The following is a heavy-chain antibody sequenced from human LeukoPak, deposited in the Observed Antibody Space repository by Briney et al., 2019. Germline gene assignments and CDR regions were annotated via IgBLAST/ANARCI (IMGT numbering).Heavy chain of an antibody. CDR2: IYYSGST. D-gene: IGHD1-26*01. V-gene: IGHV4-59*01. J-gene: IGHJ2*01. CDR1: GGSISSYY. CDR3: ARGPSIVGATPGWFDP. Sequence: PSETLSLTCTVSGGSISSYYWSWIRQPPGKGLEWIGYIYYSGSTNYNPSLKSRVTISVDTSKNQFSLKLSSVTAADTAVYYCARGPSIVGATPGWFDPCGRGTLVTVSS.